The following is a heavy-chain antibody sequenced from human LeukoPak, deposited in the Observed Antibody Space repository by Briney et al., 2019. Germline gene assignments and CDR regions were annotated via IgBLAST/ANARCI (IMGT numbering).Heavy chain of an antibody. CDR1: GYTFTSYA. CDR2: INAGNGNT. Sequence: ASVKVSCKASGYTFTSYAMHWVRQAPGQRLEWMGWINAGNGNTKYSQKFQGRVTITRDTSASTAYMELSSLRSEDTAVYYCATVGVKQQLVRGVFDYWGQGTLVTVSS. V-gene: IGHV1-3*01. D-gene: IGHD6-13*01. J-gene: IGHJ4*02. CDR3: ATVGVKQQLVRGVFDY.